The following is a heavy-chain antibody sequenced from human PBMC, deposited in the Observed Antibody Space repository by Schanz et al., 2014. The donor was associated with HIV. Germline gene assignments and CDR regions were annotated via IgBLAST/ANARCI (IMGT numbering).Heavy chain of an antibody. CDR1: GFSFSNFG. J-gene: IGHJ3*02. CDR2: ISYDGSA. CDR3: ARDVAGCSGTSCYSDAFDI. D-gene: IGHD2-2*01. Sequence: AQLLESGGGLVQPGRSLRLSCEVSGFSFSNFGMHWVRQAPGKGLEWVAFISYDGSAQYEDSLKGRFFISRDNSKNTLFLQMNSLRAEDSAVYFCARDVAGCSGTSCYSDAFDIWGQGTLVTVSS. V-gene: IGHV3-30*03.